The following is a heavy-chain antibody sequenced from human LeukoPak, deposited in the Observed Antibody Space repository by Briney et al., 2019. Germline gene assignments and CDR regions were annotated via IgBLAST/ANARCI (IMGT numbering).Heavy chain of an antibody. CDR2: ISSSGSTI. Sequence: PGGSLRLSCAASGFTFSDYYMSWIRQAPGKGLEWVSYISSSGSTIYYADSVKGRFTISRDNAKNSLYLQMNSLRAEDTAVYYCARTRYSSGYYATTFDYWGQGTLVTVSS. V-gene: IGHV3-11*01. D-gene: IGHD3-22*01. CDR1: GFTFSDYY. CDR3: ARTRYSSGYYATTFDY. J-gene: IGHJ4*02.